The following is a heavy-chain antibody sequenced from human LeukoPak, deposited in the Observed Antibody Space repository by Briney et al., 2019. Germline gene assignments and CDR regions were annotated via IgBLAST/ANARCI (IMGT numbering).Heavy chain of an antibody. Sequence: GASVKVSCKASGYTFTSYYMHWVRQAPGQGLGWMGIITTSGGRTNYAQNFQGRVTMTRDTSTSTVYMELTSLGSEDTAVYYCARVRTIAAVGPDFDYWGQGTLVTVSS. V-gene: IGHV1-46*01. J-gene: IGHJ4*02. CDR3: ARVRTIAAVGPDFDY. CDR2: ITTSGGRT. CDR1: GYTFTSYY. D-gene: IGHD6-13*01.